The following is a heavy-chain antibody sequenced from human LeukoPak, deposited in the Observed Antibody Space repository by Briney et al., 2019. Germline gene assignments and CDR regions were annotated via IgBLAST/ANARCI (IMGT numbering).Heavy chain of an antibody. V-gene: IGHV4-61*02. Sequence: SQTPSLTCTVSGGSISSGSYYWSWIRQASGKGVEWIGRIYTGGSTNYNPSLKGRVTISVDTSKNQFSLKLSSVTAADTAVYYCARDKRGGSPYYFDYWGQGTLITVSS. D-gene: IGHD2-15*01. J-gene: IGHJ4*02. CDR2: IYTGGST. CDR3: ARDKRGGSPYYFDY. CDR1: GGSISSGSYY.